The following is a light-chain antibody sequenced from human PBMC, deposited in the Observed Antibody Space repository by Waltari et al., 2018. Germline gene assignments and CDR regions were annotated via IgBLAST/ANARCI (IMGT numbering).Light chain of an antibody. CDR2: AAS. V-gene: IGKV1-39*01. Sequence: DIQMTQSPSSLSASVGDRVTITCRASQSISSYLNWYQQKQGKAPKLLIYAASSLQSGVPSRFSGSGSGTDFTLTISSLQPEDFATYYCQQSYSTPPRFGGGTKVEIK. CDR3: QQSYSTPPR. J-gene: IGKJ4*01. CDR1: QSISSY.